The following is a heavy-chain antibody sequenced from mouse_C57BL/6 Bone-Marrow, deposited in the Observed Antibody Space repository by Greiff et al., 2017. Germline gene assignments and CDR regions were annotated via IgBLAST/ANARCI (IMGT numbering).Heavy chain of an antibody. CDR3: ARIPSYYAMDY. CDR1: GSTFTSYW. J-gene: IGHJ4*01. V-gene: IGHV1-55*01. D-gene: IGHD5-1-1*01. Sequence: QVQLKQPGAELVKPGASVRMSCKASGSTFTSYWITWVKQRPGQGLEGIGDIYPGSGSTNSNEKFKSKATLTVATSSSTASMQLSSLTSEDSAVYYCARIPSYYAMDYWGQGTSVTVSS. CDR2: IYPGSGST.